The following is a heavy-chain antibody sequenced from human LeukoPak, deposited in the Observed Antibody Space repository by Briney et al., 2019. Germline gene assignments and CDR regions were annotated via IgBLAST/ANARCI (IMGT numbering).Heavy chain of an antibody. D-gene: IGHD3-9*01. V-gene: IGHV4-59*01. J-gene: IGHJ4*02. CDR3: ARLHYDILTGYYNEY. CDR1: GGSISSYY. Sequence: SETLSLTCTVSGGSISSYYWTWIRQPPGKGLEWIGYIYDSGRTNYNPSLKSRVTISVDTSRKQFSLKLSSVTAADTAVYYCARLHYDILTGYYNEYWGQGTLVTVSS. CDR2: IYDSGRT.